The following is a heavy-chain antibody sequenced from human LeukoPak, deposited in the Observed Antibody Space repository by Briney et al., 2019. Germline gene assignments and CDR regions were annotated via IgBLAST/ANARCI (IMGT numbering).Heavy chain of an antibody. D-gene: IGHD6-19*01. Sequence: ASVKVSCKASGYTFTSYGISWVRQAPGQGLEWMGWISAYNDNTNYAQKLQGRVTMTTDTSTSTAYMELRSLRSDDTAVYYCARSRAVAGFRNYFDYWGQGTLVTVSS. CDR3: ARSRAVAGFRNYFDY. J-gene: IGHJ4*02. CDR1: GYTFTSYG. CDR2: ISAYNDNT. V-gene: IGHV1-18*01.